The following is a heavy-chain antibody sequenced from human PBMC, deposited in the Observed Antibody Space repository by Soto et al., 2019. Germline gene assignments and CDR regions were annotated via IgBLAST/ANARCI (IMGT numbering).Heavy chain of an antibody. J-gene: IGHJ6*02. Sequence: ASVKVSCKASGYTFTTYDINWVRQATGQGLEWMGWMNPNSGNTAYAQKFQGRVTLTRDNSIDTAYMEVTSLRSDDTAVYYCARGGAVTNLYYYGLDVWGQGTTVTVSS. CDR3: ARGGAVTNLYYYGLDV. V-gene: IGHV1-8*01. D-gene: IGHD4-17*01. CDR1: GYTFTTYD. CDR2: MNPNSGNT.